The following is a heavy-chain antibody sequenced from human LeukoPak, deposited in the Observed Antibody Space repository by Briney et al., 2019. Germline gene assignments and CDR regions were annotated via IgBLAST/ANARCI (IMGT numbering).Heavy chain of an antibody. CDR1: GFTFSSYE. Sequence: GGSLRLSCAASGFTFSSYEMNWVRQAPGKGLEWVSYISSSGSTIYYADSVKGRFTISRDNAKNSLYRQMNSRRAEDTAVYYCARTYYYGSGSLHYFDYWGQGTLVTVSS. V-gene: IGHV3-48*03. CDR2: ISSSGSTI. J-gene: IGHJ4*02. CDR3: ARTYYYGSGSLHYFDY. D-gene: IGHD3-10*01.